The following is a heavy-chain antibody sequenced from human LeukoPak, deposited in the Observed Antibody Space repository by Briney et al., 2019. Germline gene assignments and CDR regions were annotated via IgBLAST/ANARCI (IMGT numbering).Heavy chain of an antibody. CDR2: IYYSGNT. J-gene: IGHJ4*02. CDR1: GDSISTSNSY. V-gene: IGHV4-39*01. CDR3: AKHRAGDISGYGTFFDY. Sequence: SETLSLTCTVSGDSISTSNSYWGWIRQPPGKGLEWIGSIYYSGNTYYNASLKSRVTISVDTSKNQFSLKLSSVTAADTAVYHCAKHRAGDISGYGTFFDYWGQGTLVTVSS. D-gene: IGHD5-18*01.